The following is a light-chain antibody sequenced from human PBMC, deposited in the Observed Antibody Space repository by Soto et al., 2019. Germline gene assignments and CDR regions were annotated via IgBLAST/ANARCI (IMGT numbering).Light chain of an antibody. CDR1: HPIGAY. V-gene: IGKV1-39*01. Sequence: DIPMTQSPSSLSASIGDRVTITCRASHPIGAYLNWYQQTPGKAPNLLIYSANTLQSGVPSRFSGSGSGTEFTLTISSLQPEDLGSYYCQQSYGSPRTFGQGTTLEIK. J-gene: IGKJ2*01. CDR2: SAN. CDR3: QQSYGSPRT.